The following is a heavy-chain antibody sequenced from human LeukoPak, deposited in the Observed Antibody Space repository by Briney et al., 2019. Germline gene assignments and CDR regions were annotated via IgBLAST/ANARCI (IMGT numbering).Heavy chain of an antibody. CDR1: GYSFTTYW. D-gene: IGHD1-7*01. CDR2: MYPGDSNT. V-gene: IGHV5-51*01. CDR3: ARHVHDITGATSWFDS. Sequence: GESLKISCKGSGYSFTTYWIGWVRQMPGKGLEWMEIMYPGDSNTRYSPSFQGQVTISADKSINTAYLQWRSLKASDTAMYYCARHVHDITGATSWFDSWGQGTLVTVSS. J-gene: IGHJ5*01.